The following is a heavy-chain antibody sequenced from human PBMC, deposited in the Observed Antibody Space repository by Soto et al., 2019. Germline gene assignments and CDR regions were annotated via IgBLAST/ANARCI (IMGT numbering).Heavy chain of an antibody. Sequence: ASVKVSCKVPGYTLTELSMHWVRQAPGKGLEWMGGFDPEDGETIYAQKFQGRVTMTEDTSTDTAYMELSSLRSEDTAVYYCATGYCSSTSCYAPVAYWGQGTLLTV. CDR1: GYTLTELS. CDR3: ATGYCSSTSCYAPVAY. D-gene: IGHD2-2*03. J-gene: IGHJ4*02. CDR2: FDPEDGET. V-gene: IGHV1-24*01.